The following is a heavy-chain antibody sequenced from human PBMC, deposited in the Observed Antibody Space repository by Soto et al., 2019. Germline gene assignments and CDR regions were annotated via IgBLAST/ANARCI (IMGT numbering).Heavy chain of an antibody. Sequence: VQLQESGPGLVQPSGTLSLTCGVSGASLNSDKLWSWVRQPPGKGLEWIGEIWQGGDTNYNPSHKSRATMSLDKSSNQFFLKLTSVTAADTAVYYCAQNACGGGRCNPAFNVWGPGTTVTVS. CDR1: GASLNSDKL. V-gene: IGHV4-4*02. J-gene: IGHJ3*01. CDR2: IWQGGDT. CDR3: AQNACGGGRCNPAFNV. D-gene: IGHD2-15*01.